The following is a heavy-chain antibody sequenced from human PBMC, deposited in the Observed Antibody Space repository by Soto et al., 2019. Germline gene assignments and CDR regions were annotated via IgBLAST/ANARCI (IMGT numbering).Heavy chain of an antibody. J-gene: IGHJ6*02. CDR3: ASCSGGSCHNYYYYGMDV. CDR2: IDPSDSYT. Sequence: XESLKVSWKCSGDSFTSYGSSWVLQMPGKGLEWMGRIDPSDSYTNYSPSFQGHVTISADKSISTAYLQWSSLKASDTAMYYCASCSGGSCHNYYYYGMDVWGQGTTVTVSS. V-gene: IGHV5-10-1*01. D-gene: IGHD2-15*01. CDR1: GDSFTSYG.